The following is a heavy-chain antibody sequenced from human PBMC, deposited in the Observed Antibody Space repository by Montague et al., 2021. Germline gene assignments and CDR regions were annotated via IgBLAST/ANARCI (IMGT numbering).Heavy chain of an antibody. Sequence: SLRLSCAASGFSFSSYWMHWVRQAPGKGLLWVSRITLDGSSTTFADSVKGRFTTSRDNAKATLYLHMNSLRVEDTAVYYCARNLASAAPGAFDIWGQGTMVTVSS. CDR1: GFSFSSYW. J-gene: IGHJ3*02. CDR2: ITLDGSST. V-gene: IGHV3-74*01. CDR3: ARNLASAAPGAFDI. D-gene: IGHD6-13*01.